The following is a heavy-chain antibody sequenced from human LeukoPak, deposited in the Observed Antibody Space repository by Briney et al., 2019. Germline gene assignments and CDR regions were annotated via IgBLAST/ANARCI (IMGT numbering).Heavy chain of an antibody. CDR1: GGSISSGGYY. V-gene: IGHV4-61*08. CDR3: ARAISIAAAGMVRNYYYYGMDV. Sequence: SETLSLTCTVSGGSISSGGYYWSWIRQHPGKGLEWIGYIYYSGSTNYNPSLKSRVTISVDTSKNQFSLKLSSVTAADTAVYYCARAISIAAAGMVRNYYYYGMDVWGQGTTVTVSS. D-gene: IGHD6-13*01. CDR2: IYYSGST. J-gene: IGHJ6*02.